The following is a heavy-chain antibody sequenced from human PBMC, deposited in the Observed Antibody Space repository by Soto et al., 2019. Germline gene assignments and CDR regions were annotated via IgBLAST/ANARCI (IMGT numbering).Heavy chain of an antibody. D-gene: IGHD6-6*01. CDR3: AKDIMAARDAFDI. CDR2: ISWNSGSI. V-gene: IGHV3-9*01. Sequence: GGSLRLSCAASGFTFDDYAMHWVRQAPGKGLEWVSGISWNSGSIGYADSVKGRFTISRENAKNSLYLQMNSLRAEDTALYYCAKDIMAARDAFDIWGQGTMVTVSS. J-gene: IGHJ3*02. CDR1: GFTFDDYA.